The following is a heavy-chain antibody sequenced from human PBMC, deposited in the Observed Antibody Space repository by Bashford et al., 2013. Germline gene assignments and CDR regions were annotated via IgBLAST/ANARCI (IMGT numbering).Heavy chain of an antibody. J-gene: IGHJ4*02. V-gene: IGHV4-39*07. D-gene: IGHD6-13*01. Sequence: SETLSLTCTVSVGSISDNWWGLDPPAPREGGWSGLGVSIIWEHLLQPSLKSRVTISVDTSKNQFSLKLRSVTAADTAFYYCARGEDAARAGLFDYWAREPGHRLL. CDR1: VGSISDNWW. CDR3: ARGEDAARAGLFDY. CDR2: SIIWEH.